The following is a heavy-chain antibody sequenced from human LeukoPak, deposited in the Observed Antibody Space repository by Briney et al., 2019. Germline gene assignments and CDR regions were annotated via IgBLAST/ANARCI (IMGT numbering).Heavy chain of an antibody. D-gene: IGHD4/OR15-4a*01. Sequence: GGSLRLSCAASGFTFSNYAMNWVRQPPGKGLEWVSYISSSGSDIYYADSVRGRFTISRDNAKNSLYLQMNSLRAEDTALYYCARDRGAVDYRGQGTLVTVSS. CDR2: ISSSGSDI. CDR1: GFTFSNYA. V-gene: IGHV3-48*01. CDR3: ARDRGAVDY. J-gene: IGHJ4*02.